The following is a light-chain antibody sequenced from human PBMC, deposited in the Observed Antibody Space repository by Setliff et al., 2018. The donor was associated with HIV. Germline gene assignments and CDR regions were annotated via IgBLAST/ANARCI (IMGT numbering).Light chain of an antibody. J-gene: IGLJ3*02. CDR3: HSHDSSLNSPL. CDR1: SSNIGAGYD. CDR2: GNN. Sequence: QSVLTQPSSVSGAPGQRLTISCTGSSSNIGAGYDAHWYQQVPGNAPKLVMYGNNNRPSGVPDRFSGSKSGTSASLAIPGLQAVDEAHYYCHSHDSSLNSPLFGGGTKVTVL. V-gene: IGLV1-40*01.